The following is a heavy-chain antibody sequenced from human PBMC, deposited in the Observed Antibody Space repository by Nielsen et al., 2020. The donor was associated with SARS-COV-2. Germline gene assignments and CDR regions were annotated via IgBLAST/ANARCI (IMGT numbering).Heavy chain of an antibody. CDR1: GGSFSGYY. Sequence: SETLSLTCAVYGGSFSGYYWSWIRQPPGKGLEWIGEINHSGSTNYNPSLKSRVTISVDTSKNQFSLKLSSVTAADTAVYYCARVGILTGWAFDDWGQGTLVTV. CDR3: ARVGILTGWAFDD. D-gene: IGHD3-9*01. CDR2: INHSGST. J-gene: IGHJ4*02. V-gene: IGHV4-34*01.